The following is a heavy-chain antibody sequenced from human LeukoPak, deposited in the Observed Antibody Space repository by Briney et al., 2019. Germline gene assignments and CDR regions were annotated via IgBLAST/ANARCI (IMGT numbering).Heavy chain of an antibody. CDR3: ARGTFGELFDY. D-gene: IGHD3-10*01. CDR2: IYYSGST. CDR1: GGSISSGGYY. Sequence: SETPSLTCTVSGGSISSGGYYWSWIRQHPGKGLEWIGYIYYSGSTYYNPSLKSRVTISVDTSKNQFSLKLSSVTAADTAVYYCARGTFGELFDYWGQGTLVTVSS. J-gene: IGHJ4*02. V-gene: IGHV4-31*03.